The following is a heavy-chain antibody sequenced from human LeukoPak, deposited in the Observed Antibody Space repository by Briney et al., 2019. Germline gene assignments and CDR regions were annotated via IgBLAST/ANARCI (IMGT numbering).Heavy chain of an antibody. CDR1: VYLFTSYW. CDR3: ALSNTPGY. CDR2: IYPGDCDT. Sequence: GESLEIFCRGSVYLFTSYWSGWAREVREKGREGVGIIYPGDCDTRYSPSFQGQVTISADKPISTAYLQWSSLKASDTAMYYCALSNTPGYWGQGTLVTVSS. J-gene: IGHJ4*02. V-gene: IGHV5-51*04. D-gene: IGHD2-15*01.